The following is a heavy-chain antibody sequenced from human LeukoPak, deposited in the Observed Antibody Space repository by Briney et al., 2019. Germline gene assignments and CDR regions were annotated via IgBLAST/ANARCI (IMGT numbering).Heavy chain of an antibody. D-gene: IGHD5-18*01. CDR1: RFTFSTYP. J-gene: IGHJ4*02. V-gene: IGHV3-23*01. Sequence: GGPLTLSCAPSRFTFSTYPENWPRHAPGKGLEWVSAITGSGGATYYADSVKGRFTISRDNSKNTLYLQMSSLRAEDTAVYYCANCGYSYGSFDYWGQGTLVTVSS. CDR3: ANCGYSYGSFDY. CDR2: ITGSGGAT.